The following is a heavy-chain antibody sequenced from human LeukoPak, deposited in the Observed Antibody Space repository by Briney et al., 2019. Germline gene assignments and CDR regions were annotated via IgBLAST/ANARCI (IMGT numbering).Heavy chain of an antibody. Sequence: SETLSLTCTVSGGSISSHYWSWIRQPPGQGLEWIGYIYYSGSTNYNPSLKTRVTISVDTSKNQFSLKLSSVTAADTAVYYCARASIVVVPAAIFGFDPWGQGTLVTVSS. V-gene: IGHV4-59*11. CDR1: GGSISSHY. D-gene: IGHD2-2*02. CDR3: ARASIVVVPAAIFGFDP. J-gene: IGHJ5*02. CDR2: IYYSGST.